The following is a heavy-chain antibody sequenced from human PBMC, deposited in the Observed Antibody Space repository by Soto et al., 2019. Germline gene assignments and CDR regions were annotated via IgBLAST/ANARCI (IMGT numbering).Heavy chain of an antibody. CDR1: GFTFSSYA. J-gene: IGHJ4*02. D-gene: IGHD1-26*01. V-gene: IGHV3-30-3*01. CDR3: ARETSGSYRTPSFDY. CDR2: ISYDGSNK. Sequence: QVQLVESGGGVVQPGRSLRLSCAASGFTFSSYAMHWVRQAPGKGLEWVAVISYDGSNKYYADSVKGRFTISRDNSKNTLYLQMNSLRAEDTAGYYCARETSGSYRTPSFDYWGQGTLVTVSS.